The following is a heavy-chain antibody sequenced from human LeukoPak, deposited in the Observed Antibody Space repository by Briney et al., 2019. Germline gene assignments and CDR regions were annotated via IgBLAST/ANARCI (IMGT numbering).Heavy chain of an antibody. Sequence: GGTLRLSCVASGFTFSSYSMNWVRQAPGKGLEWVSYIGSSSSTIYYADSVKGRFTISRDNSKNTLYLQMNSLRAEDTAVYYCAKLDYDILTGPYYYYGMDVWGQGTTVTVSS. J-gene: IGHJ6*02. CDR3: AKLDYDILTGPYYYYGMDV. CDR1: GFTFSSYS. CDR2: IGSSSSTI. D-gene: IGHD3-9*01. V-gene: IGHV3-48*01.